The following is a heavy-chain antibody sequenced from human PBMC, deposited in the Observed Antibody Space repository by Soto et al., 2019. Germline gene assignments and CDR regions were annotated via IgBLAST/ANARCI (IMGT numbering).Heavy chain of an antibody. V-gene: IGHV4-4*02. CDR1: SGSNSGRNW. CDR3: ARVILRGVGWFDP. D-gene: IGHD3-3*01. J-gene: IGHJ5*02. Sequence: PSETLYLTGGVSSGSNSGRNWWIWVREPPGKGLEWIGEIYHSGSTNYNPSLKSRVTISVDKSKTHFSLKMSSVTAADTAVYYCARVILRGVGWFDPWGQGTLVPVSS. CDR2: IYHSGST.